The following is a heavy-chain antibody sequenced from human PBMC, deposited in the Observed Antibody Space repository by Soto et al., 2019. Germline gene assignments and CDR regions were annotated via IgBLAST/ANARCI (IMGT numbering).Heavy chain of an antibody. D-gene: IGHD1-7*01. J-gene: IGHJ6*02. V-gene: IGHV1-24*01. CDR2: FDPEDGQT. CDR1: GYSLTELS. Sequence: GASVKVSCKVSGYSLTELSIHWVRQAPEKGLEWMGSFDPEDGQTINKQKFQDRVTMTRDTSSDTGYMELSNLRSEDTAIYYCATSLELPLGVDIWGQGTTVTVSS. CDR3: ATSLELPLGVDI.